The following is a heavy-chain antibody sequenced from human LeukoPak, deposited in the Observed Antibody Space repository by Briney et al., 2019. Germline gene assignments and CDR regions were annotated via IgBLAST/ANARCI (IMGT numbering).Heavy chain of an antibody. CDR1: GFTFDDYA. CDR2: ISWNSGSI. J-gene: IGHJ6*02. D-gene: IGHD2-21*01. V-gene: IGHV3-9*01. CDR3: AKDTIAAGVYNYGMDV. Sequence: PGRSLRLSCAASGFTFDDYAMHWVRQAPGKGLEWVSGISWNSGSIGYADSVKGRFAISRDNAKNSLYLQMNSLRTEDTALYYCAKDTIAAGVYNYGMDVWGQGTTVTVSS.